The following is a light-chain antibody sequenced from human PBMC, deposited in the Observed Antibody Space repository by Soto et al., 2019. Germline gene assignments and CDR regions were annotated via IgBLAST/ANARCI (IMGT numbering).Light chain of an antibody. J-gene: IGKJ1*01. CDR3: QQYYSTPWT. Sequence: DIVMTQSPDSLAVSLGERATINCKSSQSVLYSSNNKNYLAWYQQKPGQPPKLLIYWASTRESGVPDRFSGSGSGTDSTLTISSLQAEEVAVYYCQQYYSTPWTFGQGTKVEIK. V-gene: IGKV4-1*01. CDR1: QSVLYSSNNKNY. CDR2: WAS.